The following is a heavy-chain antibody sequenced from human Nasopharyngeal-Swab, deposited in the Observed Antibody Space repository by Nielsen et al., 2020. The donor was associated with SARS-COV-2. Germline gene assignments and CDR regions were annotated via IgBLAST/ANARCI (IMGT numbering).Heavy chain of an antibody. CDR1: GFTFSDYA. CDR3: ARDQSLGELLAFDY. D-gene: IGHD3-10*01. J-gene: IGHJ4*02. Sequence: GESLKISCAVSGFTFSDYAMTWVRQAPGKGLEWVASISGSRGSIFYADSVKGRFTISRDNSKNTLYLQMDSLRAEDTAVYYCARDQSLGELLAFDYWGQGTLVTVSS. V-gene: IGHV3-23*01. CDR2: ISGSRGSI.